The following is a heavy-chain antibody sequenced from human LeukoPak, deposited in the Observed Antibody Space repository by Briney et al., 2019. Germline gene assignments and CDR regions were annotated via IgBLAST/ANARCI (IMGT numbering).Heavy chain of an antibody. CDR3: ASDSPKDIVLSDYYYYGMDV. CDR1: GYTFTSYY. Sequence: ASVKVSCKASGYTFTSYYMHWVRQAPGQGLEWMGIINPSGGSTSYVQKFQGRVTMTRDTSTSTVYMELSSLRSEDTAVYYCASDSPKDIVLSDYYYYGMDVWGQGTTVTVSS. CDR2: INPSGGST. J-gene: IGHJ6*02. D-gene: IGHD2-8*01. V-gene: IGHV1-46*01.